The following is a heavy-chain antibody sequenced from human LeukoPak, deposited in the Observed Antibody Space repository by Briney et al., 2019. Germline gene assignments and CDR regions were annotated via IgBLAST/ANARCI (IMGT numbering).Heavy chain of an antibody. V-gene: IGHV4-34*01. J-gene: IGHJ5*02. CDR1: SESFSGYF. Sequence: SETLSLTCAIYSESFSGYFWSWIRQPPGKGLEWTGEINYSGSTNYNPSLKSRVTISVDTSKNQFSLKLSSVTAADTAVYYCARENYGDYGGDWFDPWGQGTLVTVSS. CDR2: INYSGST. D-gene: IGHD4-17*01. CDR3: ARENYGDYGGDWFDP.